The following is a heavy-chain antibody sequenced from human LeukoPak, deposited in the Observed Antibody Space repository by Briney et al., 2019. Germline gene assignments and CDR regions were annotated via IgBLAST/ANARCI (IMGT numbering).Heavy chain of an antibody. V-gene: IGHV1-8*03. CDR3: ATDCGSTSCFDY. Sequence: ASVKVSCKASGYTFTSYDINRVRQATGQGLEWMGWMNPNSGNTGYAQKFQGRVTITRNTSISTAYMELSSLRSEDTAVYYCATDCGSTSCFDYWGQGTLVTVSS. CDR1: GYTFTSYD. J-gene: IGHJ4*02. D-gene: IGHD2-2*01. CDR2: MNPNSGNT.